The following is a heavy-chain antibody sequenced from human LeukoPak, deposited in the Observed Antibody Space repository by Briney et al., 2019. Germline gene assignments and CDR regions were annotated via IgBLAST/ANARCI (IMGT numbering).Heavy chain of an antibody. Sequence: GASVKVSCKASGYTFTSYGISWVRQAPGQGLEWMGWISAYNGNTNYAQKFQGRVTITADKSTSTAYMELSSLRSEDTAVYYCASRWFGEFQTYYFDYWGQGTLVTVSS. J-gene: IGHJ4*02. CDR2: ISAYNGNT. CDR1: GYTFTSYG. D-gene: IGHD3-10*01. CDR3: ASRWFGEFQTYYFDY. V-gene: IGHV1-18*01.